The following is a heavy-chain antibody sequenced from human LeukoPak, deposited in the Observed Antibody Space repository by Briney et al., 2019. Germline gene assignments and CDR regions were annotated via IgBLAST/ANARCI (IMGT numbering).Heavy chain of an antibody. J-gene: IGHJ5*02. CDR2: ISGSGGST. CDR1: GFTFSSYA. D-gene: IGHD3-10*01. V-gene: IGHV3-23*01. CDR3: AKTTSVYGSGDDYSDATNWFDP. Sequence: GGSLRLSCAASGFTFSSYAMSWVRQAPGKGLEWVSAISGSGGSTYYADSVKGRFTISRDNSKNTLYLQMNSLRAEDTAMYYCAKTTSVYGSGDDYSDATNWFDPWGQGTLVTVSS.